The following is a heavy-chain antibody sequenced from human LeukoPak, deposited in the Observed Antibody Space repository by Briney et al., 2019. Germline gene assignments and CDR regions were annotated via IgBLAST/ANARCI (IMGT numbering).Heavy chain of an antibody. CDR1: GFTFSSYA. V-gene: IGHV3-23*01. Sequence: GGSLRLSCAASGFTFSSYAMSWVRQAPGKGLEWVSAISGSGGSTYYADSVKGRFTISRDNSKNTLYLQMNSLRAEDTAVYYCASPGYSSSWYDRVGSFQHWGQGTLVTVPS. D-gene: IGHD6-13*01. J-gene: IGHJ1*01. CDR3: ASPGYSSSWYDRVGSFQH. CDR2: ISGSGGST.